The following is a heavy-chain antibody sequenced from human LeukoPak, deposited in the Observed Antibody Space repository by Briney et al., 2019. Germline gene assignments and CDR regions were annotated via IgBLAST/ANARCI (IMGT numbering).Heavy chain of an antibody. Sequence: GRSLRLSCVASGFTFSPYAMHWVRQAPGKGLEWVAITSYDGGNTYYADSVKGRFTISRDNAKNSLYLQMNSLRAEDTAVYYCAVFTTAYYFDYWGQGTLVTVSS. CDR2: TSYDGGNT. CDR3: AVFTTAYYFDY. CDR1: GFTFSPYA. V-gene: IGHV3-30*04. D-gene: IGHD4-17*01. J-gene: IGHJ4*02.